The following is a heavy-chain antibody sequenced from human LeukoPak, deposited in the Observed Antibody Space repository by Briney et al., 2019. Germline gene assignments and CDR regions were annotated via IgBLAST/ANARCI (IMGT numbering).Heavy chain of an antibody. CDR3: ARGGKDLPLYYYYYMDV. Sequence: SQTLSLTCTVSGGSISSGGYYWSWIRQPPGKGLEWIGYIYHSGSTYYNPSLKSRVTISVDRSKNQFSLKLSSVTAADTAVYYCARGGKDLPLYYYYYMDVWGKGTTVTVSS. J-gene: IGHJ6*03. V-gene: IGHV4-30-2*01. CDR2: IYHSGST. D-gene: IGHD4-23*01. CDR1: GGSISSGGYY.